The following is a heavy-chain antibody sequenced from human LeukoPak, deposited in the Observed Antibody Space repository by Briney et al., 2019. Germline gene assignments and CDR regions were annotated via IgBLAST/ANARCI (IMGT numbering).Heavy chain of an antibody. CDR1: GGSISSYY. CDR3: AREVYYDFWSGMAYFDL. CDR2: IHTSGST. J-gene: IGHJ2*01. D-gene: IGHD3-3*01. V-gene: IGHV4-4*07. Sequence: PSETLSLTCTVSGGSISSYYWSWIRQPAGKGLEWIGRIHTSGSTNYSPSLKSRVTMSVDTSKNQFSLKLSSVTAADTAVYYCAREVYYDFWSGMAYFDLWGRGTLVTVSS.